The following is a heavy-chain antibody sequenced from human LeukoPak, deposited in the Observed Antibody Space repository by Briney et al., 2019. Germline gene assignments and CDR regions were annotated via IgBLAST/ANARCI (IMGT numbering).Heavy chain of an antibody. D-gene: IGHD3-10*01. J-gene: IGHJ5*02. CDR1: GYTSTSYD. CDR2: MNPNSGNT. V-gene: IGHV1-8*01. Sequence: ASVKVSCKASGYTSTSYDINWVRQATGQGLEWMGWMNPNSGNTGYAQKFQGRVTMTRNTSISTAYMELSSLRSDDTAVYYCARDPAGDNWFDPWGQGTLVTVSS. CDR3: ARDPAGDNWFDP.